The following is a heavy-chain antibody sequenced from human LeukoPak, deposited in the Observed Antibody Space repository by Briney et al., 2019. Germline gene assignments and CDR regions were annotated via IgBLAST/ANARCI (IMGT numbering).Heavy chain of an antibody. CDR3: ARVGPIDGYHGIAFDI. D-gene: IGHD5-24*01. CDR1: GYTFTGYY. V-gene: IGHV1-2*02. J-gene: IGHJ3*02. Sequence: ASVKVSCKASGYTFTGYYMHWVRRAPGQGLEWMGWINPNSGGTDYAQKFQGRVTMTWDTSISTAYMELSRLRSDDTAVYYCARVGPIDGYHGIAFDIWDQGTMVTVS. CDR2: INPNSGGT.